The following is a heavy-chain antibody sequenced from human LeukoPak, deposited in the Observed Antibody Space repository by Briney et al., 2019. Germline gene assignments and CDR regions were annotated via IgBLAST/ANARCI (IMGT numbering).Heavy chain of an antibody. CDR1: GCSLSTSGMC. D-gene: IGHD4-23*01. CDR3: ARIQAYGGNSEGYYFNY. J-gene: IGHJ4*02. Sequence: SGPTLVNPTQTLTVTCTFSGCSLSTSGMCVSWIRQPPRKALEWLAPFDWDDDKFYSTSLKTRLTISKDTSKNQVVLTMTNMDPVDTATYYCARIQAYGGNSEGYYFNYWGQGTLVTVSS. CDR2: FDWDDDK. V-gene: IGHV2-70*17.